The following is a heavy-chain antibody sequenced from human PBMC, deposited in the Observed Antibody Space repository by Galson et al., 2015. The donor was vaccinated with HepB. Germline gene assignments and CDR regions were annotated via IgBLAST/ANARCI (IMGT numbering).Heavy chain of an antibody. CDR1: GFTFSSYA. D-gene: IGHD3-10*01. V-gene: IGHV3-64*01. J-gene: IGHJ4*02. CDR2: IRSNGGST. CDR3: ARSRSFGDLSSPTRADY. Sequence: SLRLSCAASGFTFSSYAMHWVRQAPGKGLEYVSAIRSNGGSTYYANSVKGRFTISRDNSKNTLYLQMGSLRAEDMAVYYCARSRSFGDLSSPTRADYCCQGTLVTASS.